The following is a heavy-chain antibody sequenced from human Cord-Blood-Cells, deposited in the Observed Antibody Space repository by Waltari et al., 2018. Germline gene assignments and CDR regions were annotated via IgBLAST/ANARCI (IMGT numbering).Heavy chain of an antibody. CDR2: IYYSGST. CDR3: ARPLTGDRRAFDI. J-gene: IGHJ3*02. CDR1: GGSISSSSYY. Sequence: QLQLQESGLGLVKPSATLSLTCTVSGGSISSSSYYWGWIRQPPGKGLEWIGSIYYSGSTYSNPSLKIRVTISVDTSKNQFSLKLSSVTAADTAVYYCARPLTGDRRAFDIWGQGTMVTVSS. V-gene: IGHV4-39*01. D-gene: IGHD7-27*01.